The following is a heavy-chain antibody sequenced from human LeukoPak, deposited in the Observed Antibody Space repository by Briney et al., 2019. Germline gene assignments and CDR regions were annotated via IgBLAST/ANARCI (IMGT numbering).Heavy chain of an antibody. CDR1: GFTFGDYA. D-gene: IGHD1-26*01. CDR2: IRSKAYGETA. J-gene: IGHJ4*02. CDR3: TRDRGTYNLYDY. Sequence: GGSLRLSCTASGFTFGDYAMSWIRQAPGKGLEWVGFIRSKAYGETADYAASVKGRFTISRDDSKAIAYLQMNSLKTEDTAVYHCTRDRGTYNLYDYWGQGTLVTVSS. V-gene: IGHV3-49*03.